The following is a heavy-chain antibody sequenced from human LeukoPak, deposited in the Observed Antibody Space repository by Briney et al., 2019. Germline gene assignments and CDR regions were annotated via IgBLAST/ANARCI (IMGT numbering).Heavy chain of an antibody. CDR1: GYTFTSYV. D-gene: IGHD1-26*01. Sequence: ASVKVSCKASGYTFTSYVISWVRQAPGQGLEWMGWISAYNGNTNYAQKLQGRVTMTTDPSTSTAYMELRSLRSDDTAVYYCARYIVGAHHFDYWGQGTLVTVSS. J-gene: IGHJ4*02. CDR2: ISAYNGNT. CDR3: ARYIVGAHHFDY. V-gene: IGHV1-18*01.